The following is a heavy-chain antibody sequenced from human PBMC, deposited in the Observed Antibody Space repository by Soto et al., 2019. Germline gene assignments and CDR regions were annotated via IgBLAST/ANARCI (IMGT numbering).Heavy chain of an antibody. D-gene: IGHD2-15*01. CDR2: TSTNNGDT. CDR1: GYTFTTFG. V-gene: IGHV1-18*01. J-gene: IGHJ4*02. CDR3: GREYCRGGRCYSPDY. Sequence: QVQLVQSGAEVKPPGASVKVSCKASGYTFTTFGISWVRQAPGQGLEWMGWTSTNNGDTYYAPRFQGRVTVTKDTSTRTAYMELRSLGSDDTAVYYCGREYCRGGRCYSPDYWGQGTRVNVSS.